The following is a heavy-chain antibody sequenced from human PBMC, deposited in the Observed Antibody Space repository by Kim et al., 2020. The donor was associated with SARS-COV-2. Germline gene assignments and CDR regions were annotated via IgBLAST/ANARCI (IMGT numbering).Heavy chain of an antibody. Sequence: ASVKVSCKVSGYTLTELSMHWVRQAPGKGLEWMGGFDPEDGETIYVQKFQGRVTMTEDTSTDTAYMALSSLRSEDTAVYYCATGSPMVRGEQENWFDPWGQGTLVTVSS. V-gene: IGHV1-24*01. CDR3: ATGSPMVRGEQENWFDP. J-gene: IGHJ5*02. D-gene: IGHD3-10*01. CDR2: FDPEDGET. CDR1: GYTLTELS.